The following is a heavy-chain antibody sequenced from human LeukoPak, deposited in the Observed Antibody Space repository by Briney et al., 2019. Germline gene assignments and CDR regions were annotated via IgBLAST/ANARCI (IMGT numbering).Heavy chain of an antibody. J-gene: IGHJ5*02. CDR2: IDPSDSYT. D-gene: IGHD5-18*01. CDR3: ASDTSGYSYGFAWFDP. CDR1: GYSFTSYW. V-gene: IGHV5-10-1*01. Sequence: GESLKISCKGSGYSFTSYWISWVRRMPGKGLEWMGRIDPSDSYTNYSPSFQGHVTISADKSISTAYLQWSSLKASDTAMYYCASDTSGYSYGFAWFDPWGQGTLVTVSS.